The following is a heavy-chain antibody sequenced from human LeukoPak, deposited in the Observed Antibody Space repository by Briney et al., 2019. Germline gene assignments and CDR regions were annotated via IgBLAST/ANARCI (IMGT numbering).Heavy chain of an antibody. CDR2: IHQDGSIQ. D-gene: IGHD3-16*01. J-gene: IGHJ4*02. V-gene: IGHV3-7*01. Sequence: PGGSLRLSCAASGFTFSNAWMTWVRQAPGRGLEWVANIHQDGSIQFYVDSVKDRFTVSRDNARNLLYLQMNGLRAEDTAVYYCARARGSYVEAAYWGQGTLVTVSS. CDR3: ARARGSYVEAAY. CDR1: GFTFSNAW.